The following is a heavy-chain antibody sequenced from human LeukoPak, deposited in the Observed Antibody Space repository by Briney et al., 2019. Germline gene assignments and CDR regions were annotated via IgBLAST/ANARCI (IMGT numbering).Heavy chain of an antibody. Sequence: GVSLRLSCAASGFTFSSYAMSWVRQAPGKGLEWVSAISGSGGSTYYADSVKGRFTISRDNSKNTLYLQMNSLRAEDAAVYYCAKYTVTTIGLDYWGQGTLVTVSS. J-gene: IGHJ4*02. CDR3: AKYTVTTIGLDY. V-gene: IGHV3-23*01. CDR2: ISGSGGST. D-gene: IGHD4-17*01. CDR1: GFTFSSYA.